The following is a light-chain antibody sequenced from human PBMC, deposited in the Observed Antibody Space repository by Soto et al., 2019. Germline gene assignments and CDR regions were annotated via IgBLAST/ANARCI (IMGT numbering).Light chain of an antibody. CDR3: KQFGGASAIT. CDR2: GAG. J-gene: IGKJ5*01. V-gene: IGKV3-20*01. Sequence: EIGMTQSPASLSVSPGESVTLSCRASQGVSSGYVAWYQQKPGQSPRLLMYGAGNRASGIPDRFRGSGSGTDFTLTISRLEPEEFAVYYCKQFGGASAITVGQGNRLEIK. CDR1: QGVSSGY.